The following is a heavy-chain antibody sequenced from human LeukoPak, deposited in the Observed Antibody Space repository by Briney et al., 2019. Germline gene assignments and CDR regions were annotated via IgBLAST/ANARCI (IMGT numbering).Heavy chain of an antibody. CDR3: ARRYYYDSSGTDY. Sequence: ASVKVSCKASGGTFSSYAISWVRQAPGQGLEWMGWMNPNSGNTGYAQKFQGRVTMTRNTSISTAYMELSSLRSEDTAVYYCARRYYYDSSGTDYWGQGTLVTVSS. J-gene: IGHJ4*02. V-gene: IGHV1-8*02. CDR2: MNPNSGNT. D-gene: IGHD3-22*01. CDR1: GGTFSSYA.